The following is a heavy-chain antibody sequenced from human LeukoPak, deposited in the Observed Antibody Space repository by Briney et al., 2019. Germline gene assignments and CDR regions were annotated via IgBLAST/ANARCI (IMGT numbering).Heavy chain of an antibody. CDR3: ARVIKYYYDSSGYPYYFDY. Sequence: SETLSLTCTVSGGSISSYYWSWIRQPPGKGLEWIGSIYHSGSTYYNPSLKSRVTISVDTSKNQFSLKLSSVTAADTAVYYCARVIKYYYDSSGYPYYFDYWGQGTLVTVSS. J-gene: IGHJ4*02. CDR1: GGSISSYY. V-gene: IGHV4-38-2*02. D-gene: IGHD3-22*01. CDR2: IYHSGST.